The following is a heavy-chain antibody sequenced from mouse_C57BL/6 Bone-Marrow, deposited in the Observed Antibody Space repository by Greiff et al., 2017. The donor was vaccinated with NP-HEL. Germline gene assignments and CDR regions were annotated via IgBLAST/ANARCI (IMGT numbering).Heavy chain of an antibody. CDR1: GYTFTSYW. CDR3: ARFGITTVVDAMDY. D-gene: IGHD1-1*01. Sequence: QVQLKQPGAELVMPGASVKLSCKASGYTFTSYWMHWVKQRPGQGLEWIGEIDPSDSYTNYNQKFKGKSTLTVDKSSSTAYMQLSSLTSEDSAVYYCARFGITTVVDAMDYWGQGTSVTVSS. V-gene: IGHV1-69*01. J-gene: IGHJ4*01. CDR2: IDPSDSYT.